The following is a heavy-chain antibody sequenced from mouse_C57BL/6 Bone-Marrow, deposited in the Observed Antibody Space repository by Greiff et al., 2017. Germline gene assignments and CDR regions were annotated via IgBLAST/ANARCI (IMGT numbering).Heavy chain of an antibody. J-gene: IGHJ4*01. CDR3: ALDSSGP. CDR1: GYTFTSYW. D-gene: IGHD3-2*02. CDR2: IDPSDSYT. Sequence: QVQLQQPGAELVKPGASVKLSCKASGYTFTSYWMQWVKPRPGQGLEWIGEIDPSDSYTNYNQKFKGKATLTVDTSSSTAYMQLSSLTSEDAAVYYCALDSSGPWSQGTSVTVSS. V-gene: IGHV1-50*01.